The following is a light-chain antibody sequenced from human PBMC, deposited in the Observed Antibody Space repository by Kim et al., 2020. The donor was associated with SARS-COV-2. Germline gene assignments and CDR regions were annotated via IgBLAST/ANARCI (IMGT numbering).Light chain of an antibody. CDR2: EGN. J-gene: IGLJ3*02. V-gene: IGLV2-23*01. CDR3: CSYAGSSSWV. Sequence: QSALTQPASVSESLGQLITISCTGTASDVGAYNLVSWYQQYPGKGPKLIIYEGNKRAPGVSNRFSGSKSGSWASLTISGLQPEDEAEYHCCSYAGSSSWVFGGGTQLTVL. CDR1: ASDVGAYNL.